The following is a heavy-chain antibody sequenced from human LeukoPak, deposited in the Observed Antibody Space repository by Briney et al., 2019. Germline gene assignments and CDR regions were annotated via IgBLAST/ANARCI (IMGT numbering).Heavy chain of an antibody. CDR1: GFTFSSYV. Sequence: GGSLRLSCAASGFTFSSYVMSWVRQAPGKGLEWVSAISGSGGSTYYADSVKGRFTISRDNSKNTLYLQMNSLRAEDTAVYYCAKVSTSCLCFDYWGQGTLVTVSS. V-gene: IGHV3-23*01. J-gene: IGHJ4*02. CDR3: AKVSTSCLCFDY. D-gene: IGHD2-2*01. CDR2: ISGSGGST.